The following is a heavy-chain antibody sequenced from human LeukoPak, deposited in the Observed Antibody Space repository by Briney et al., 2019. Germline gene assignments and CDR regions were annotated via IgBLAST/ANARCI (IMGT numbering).Heavy chain of an antibody. CDR3: AKVRSTMIVVVPHGSDFDL. V-gene: IGHV3-21*01. CDR1: GLIFSSYS. J-gene: IGHJ3*01. CDR2: ITSSSSYI. D-gene: IGHD3-22*01. Sequence: GGSLRLSCAGSGLIFSSYSMNWVRQAPGKGLEWVSSITSSSSYIYYADSVKGRFTISRDNAKNSLYQQMNSLRAEDTAVYYCAKVRSTMIVVVPHGSDFDLWGQGTMVTVSS.